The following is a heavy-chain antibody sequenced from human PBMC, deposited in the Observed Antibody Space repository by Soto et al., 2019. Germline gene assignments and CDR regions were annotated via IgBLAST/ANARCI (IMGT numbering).Heavy chain of an antibody. CDR2: INHSGST. V-gene: IGHV4-34*01. CDR1: GGSFSVYY. CDR3: ARGGRKWLLRYFDY. Sequence: SETLSLTCAVYGGSFSVYYWSWIRQPPGKGLEWIGEINHSGSTNYNPSLKSRVTISVDTSKNQFSLKLSSVTAADTAVYYCARGGRKWLLRYFDYWGQGTLVTVSS. J-gene: IGHJ4*02. D-gene: IGHD3-22*01.